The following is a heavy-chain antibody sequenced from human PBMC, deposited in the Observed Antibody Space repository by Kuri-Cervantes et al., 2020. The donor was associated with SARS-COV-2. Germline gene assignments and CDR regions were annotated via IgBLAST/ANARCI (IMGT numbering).Heavy chain of an antibody. V-gene: IGHV1-69*01. CDR3: ARGGWFGGGANYYYYGMDV. J-gene: IGHJ6*02. CDR2: IIPIFGTA. D-gene: IGHD3-10*01. CDR1: GFTFSSYT. Sequence: KISCAASGFTFSSYTISWVRQAPGQGLEWMGGIIPIFGTANYAQKFQGRVTITADESTSTAYMELSSLISEDTAGYYCARGGWFGGGANYYYYGMDVWGQGTTVTVSS.